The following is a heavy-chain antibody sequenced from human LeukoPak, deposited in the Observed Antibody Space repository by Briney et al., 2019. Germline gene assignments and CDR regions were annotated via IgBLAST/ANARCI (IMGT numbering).Heavy chain of an antibody. V-gene: IGHV1-69*06. CDR2: IIPVFGTA. CDR1: GYTFTGYY. CDR3: ARDLQDIVVVVAASAAFDI. D-gene: IGHD2-15*01. Sequence: SVKVSCKASGYTFTGYYMHWVRQAPGQGLEWMGGIIPVFGTANYAQKFQGRVTITADKSTSTAYMELSRLRSDDTAVYYCARDLQDIVVVVAASAAFDIWGQGTMVTVSS. J-gene: IGHJ3*02.